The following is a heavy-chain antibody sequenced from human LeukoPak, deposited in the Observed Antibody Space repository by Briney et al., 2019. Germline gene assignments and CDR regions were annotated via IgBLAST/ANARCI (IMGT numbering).Heavy chain of an antibody. CDR1: GFTFSHYS. J-gene: IGHJ4*02. Sequence: GGSLRLSCAASGFTFSHYSMNWVRQAPGKGLEWVSSISGSSNYIYYADSVKGRFTISRDNAKNSLYLQMNSLRAEDTAVYYCARDLYHYDNSGSSHDYWGQGTLVTVSS. V-gene: IGHV3-21*01. CDR2: ISGSSNYI. D-gene: IGHD3-22*01. CDR3: ARDLYHYDNSGSSHDY.